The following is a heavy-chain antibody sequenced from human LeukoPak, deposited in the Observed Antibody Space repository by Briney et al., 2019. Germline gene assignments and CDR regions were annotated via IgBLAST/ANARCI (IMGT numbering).Heavy chain of an antibody. CDR3: ARFSSGSFDY. D-gene: IGHD1-26*01. Sequence: GGSLRLSCAASGFTVSSNYMSWVRQAPGKGLEWVSVIYTGGSKYYADSVKGRFTISRDNSKNTLYLQMSSLRAEDTAVYYCARFSSGSFDYWGQGTLVTVSS. CDR2: IYTGGSK. CDR1: GFTVSSNY. V-gene: IGHV3-53*01. J-gene: IGHJ4*02.